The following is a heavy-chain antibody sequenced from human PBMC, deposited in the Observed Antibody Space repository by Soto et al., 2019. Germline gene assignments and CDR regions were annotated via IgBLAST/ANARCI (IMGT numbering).Heavy chain of an antibody. CDR1: GYTFTGYY. V-gene: IGHV1-2*02. D-gene: IGHD3-3*01. J-gene: IGHJ6*02. Sequence: GASVKVSCKASGYTFTGYYMHWVRPAPGQGLEWMGWINPNSGGTNYAQKFQGRVTMTRNTSISTAYMELSSLRSEDTAVYYCARVLSWASYYDFWSGYYNYYYYGMDVWGQGTTVTVSS. CDR3: ARVLSWASYYDFWSGYYNYYYYGMDV. CDR2: INPNSGGT.